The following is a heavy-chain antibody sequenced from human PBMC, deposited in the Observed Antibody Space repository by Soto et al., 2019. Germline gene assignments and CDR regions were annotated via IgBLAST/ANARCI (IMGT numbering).Heavy chain of an antibody. D-gene: IGHD2-2*01. V-gene: IGHV4-59*01. CDR2: IYYSGST. J-gene: IGHJ5*02. CDR1: GGSISSYY. CDR3: ARAGYCSSTSCYFTGWFAP. Sequence: QVQLQESGPGLVKPSETLSLTCTVSGGSISSYYWSWIRQPPGKGLEWIGYIYYSGSTNYNPSLKSGVTLSEDTSKNRCSLKLSSVTAADTAVYYCARAGYCSSTSCYFTGWFAPWGQGTLVTVSS.